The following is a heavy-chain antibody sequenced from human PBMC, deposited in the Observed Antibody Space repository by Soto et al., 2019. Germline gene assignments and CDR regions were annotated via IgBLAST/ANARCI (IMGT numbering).Heavy chain of an antibody. CDR1: GFTFSSYA. D-gene: IGHD3-3*01. CDR3: AKGSYLRRSIFGVPKNRYGDYFDY. V-gene: IGHV3-23*01. J-gene: IGHJ4*02. Sequence: EVQLLESGGGLVQPGGSLRLSCAASGFTFSSYAMSWVRQAPGKGLEWVSAISGSGGSTYYADSVKGRFTISRDNSKNTLYLQMNSLRAEDTAVYYCAKGSYLRRSIFGVPKNRYGDYFDYWGQGTLVTVSS. CDR2: ISGSGGST.